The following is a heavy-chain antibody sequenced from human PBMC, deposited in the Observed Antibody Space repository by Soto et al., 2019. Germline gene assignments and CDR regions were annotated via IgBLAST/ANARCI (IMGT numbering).Heavy chain of an antibody. J-gene: IGHJ4*02. CDR2: VYYRGRS. CDR3: VSQRTSVLTQAYFDY. V-gene: IGHV4-39*01. CDR1: GGSVSNSNYY. Sequence: TSETLSLTCTVSGGSVSNSNYYWGWIRQSPGKGLEWIGSVYYRGRSYSKSSVKSRVTISVDTSKNQFSLNLNSVTASDTAVYYCVSQRTSVLTQAYFDYWGPGALVTVSS. D-gene: IGHD2-8*01.